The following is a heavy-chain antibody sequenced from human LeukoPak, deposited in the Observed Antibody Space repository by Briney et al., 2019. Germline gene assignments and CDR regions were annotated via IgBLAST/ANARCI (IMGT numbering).Heavy chain of an antibody. CDR3: AKDSRATRGVVVITNFDY. CDR2: IWYDGSNK. J-gene: IGHJ4*02. Sequence: GGSLRLSCAASGFTFSSYGMHWVRQAPGKGLEWVAVIWYDGSNKYYADSVKGRFTISRDNSKNTLYLQMNSLRAEDTAVYYCAKDSRATRGVVVITNFDYWGQGTLVTVSS. D-gene: IGHD3-22*01. V-gene: IGHV3-33*06. CDR1: GFTFSSYG.